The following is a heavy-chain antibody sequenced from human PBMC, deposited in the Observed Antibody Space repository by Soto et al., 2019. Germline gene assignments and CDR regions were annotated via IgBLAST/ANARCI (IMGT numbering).Heavy chain of an antibody. CDR3: ARDTRYSGYDSHFDY. D-gene: IGHD5-12*01. V-gene: IGHV3-33*01. Sequence: GGSLRLSCAASGFTFNNYGMHWVRQAPGKGLEWVAVIWYDGSNKYYADSVKGRFTISRDNSKNTLYLQMNSLRAEDTAVYYCARDTRYSGYDSHFDYWGQGTLVTVSS. J-gene: IGHJ4*02. CDR2: IWYDGSNK. CDR1: GFTFNNYG.